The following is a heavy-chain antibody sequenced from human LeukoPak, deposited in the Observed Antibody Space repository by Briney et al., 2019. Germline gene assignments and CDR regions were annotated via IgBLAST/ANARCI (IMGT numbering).Heavy chain of an antibody. J-gene: IGHJ6*03. CDR2: MNPNSGST. CDR1: GYTFTSYD. CDR3: ARRKIDIVVVPAAISGTAKSRPIMDV. V-gene: IGHV1-8*01. D-gene: IGHD2-2*02. Sequence: GASVKVSCKASGYTFTSYDINWVRQATGQGPEWMGWMNPNSGSTGYAQKFQGRVTMTRNTSINTAYMELSSLRSEDTAVYYCARRKIDIVVVPAAISGTAKSRPIMDVWGKGTTVTVSS.